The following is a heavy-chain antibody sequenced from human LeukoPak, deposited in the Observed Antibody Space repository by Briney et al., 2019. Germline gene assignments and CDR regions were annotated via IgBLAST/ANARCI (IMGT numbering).Heavy chain of an antibody. J-gene: IGHJ3*02. Sequence: GGSLRLSCAASGFTFNNHAMNWVRQAPGKGLEWVSTISGTADNTYAADSVKGRFTISRDNSKNTLSLQMNRLRVEDTAVYYCARRGGSNGWGAFDIWGQGIIVTVSS. CDR3: ARRGGSNGWGAFDI. D-gene: IGHD6-19*01. V-gene: IGHV3-23*01. CDR1: GFTFNNHA. CDR2: ISGTADNT.